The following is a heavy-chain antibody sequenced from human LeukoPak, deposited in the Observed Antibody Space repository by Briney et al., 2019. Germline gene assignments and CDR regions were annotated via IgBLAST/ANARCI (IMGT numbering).Heavy chain of an antibody. CDR1: GYTFTGYY. J-gene: IGHJ5*02. D-gene: IGHD6-19*01. V-gene: IGHV1-2*02. CDR3: ATLDGSGIAVAGYNWSDP. CDR2: INPNSGGT. Sequence: ASVKVSCKASGYTFTGYYMHWVRQAPGQGLEWMGWINPNSGGTNYAQKFQGRVTMTRDTSISTAYMELSRLRSDDTAVYYCATLDGSGIAVAGYNWSDPWGQGTLVTVSS.